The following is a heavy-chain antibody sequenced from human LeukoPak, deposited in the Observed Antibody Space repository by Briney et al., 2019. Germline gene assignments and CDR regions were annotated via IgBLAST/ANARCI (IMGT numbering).Heavy chain of an antibody. J-gene: IGHJ4*02. CDR2: IYYSGST. CDR3: AGSSSSAFYFDY. D-gene: IGHD6-6*01. CDR1: GGSISSSSYY. Sequence: PSETLSLTCTVSGGSISSSSYYWGWIRQPPGKGLERIGSIYYSGSTYYNPSLKSRVTISVDTSKNQFSLKLSSVTAADTAVYYCAGSSSSAFYFDYWGQGTLVTVSS. V-gene: IGHV4-39*07.